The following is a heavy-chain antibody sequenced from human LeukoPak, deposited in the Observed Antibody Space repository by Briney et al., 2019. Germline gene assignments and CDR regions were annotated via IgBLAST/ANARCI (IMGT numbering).Heavy chain of an antibody. Sequence: ASVKVTCKASGYTFTGYYMHWVRQAPGQGLEWMGWINPNSGGTNYAQKFQGRVTMTRDTSISTAYVELSRLRSDDTAVYYCAREVVGATTRNYYYGMDVWGQGTTVTVSS. V-gene: IGHV1-2*02. CDR1: GYTFTGYY. CDR2: INPNSGGT. CDR3: AREVVGATTRNYYYGMDV. D-gene: IGHD1-26*01. J-gene: IGHJ6*02.